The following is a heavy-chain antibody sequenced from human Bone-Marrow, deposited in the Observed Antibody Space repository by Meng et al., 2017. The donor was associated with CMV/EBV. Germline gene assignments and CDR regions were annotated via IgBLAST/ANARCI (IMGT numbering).Heavy chain of an antibody. CDR1: GGSMSDYY. CDR3: ARAPSYHGMDV. CDR2: IYSSGST. J-gene: IGHJ6*02. Sequence: SEPLSLTCIVSGGSMSDYYWSWIRQPPGKGLEWIGNIYSSGSTKYDPSLKSRVTMSIDTSKNQLSLKLGPVTAADTAVYYCARAPSYHGMDVWGQGTTVTVSS. V-gene: IGHV4-59*01.